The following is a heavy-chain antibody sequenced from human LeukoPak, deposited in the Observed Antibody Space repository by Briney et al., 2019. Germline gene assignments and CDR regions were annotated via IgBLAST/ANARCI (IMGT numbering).Heavy chain of an antibody. V-gene: IGHV4-59*11. J-gene: IGHJ4*02. D-gene: IGHD3-22*01. CDR3: ARAAGYYDSSGYYF. CDR2: IYYSGST. Sequence: SETLSLTCTVSGGSISSHYWSWIRQPPGKGLEWIGYIYYSGSTNYNPSLKSRVTISVDTSKNQFSLKLSSATAADTAVYYCARAAGYYDSSGYYFWGQGTLVTVSS. CDR1: GGSISSHY.